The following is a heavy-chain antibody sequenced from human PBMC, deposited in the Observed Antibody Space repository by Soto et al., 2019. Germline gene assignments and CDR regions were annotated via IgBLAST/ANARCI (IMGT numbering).Heavy chain of an antibody. J-gene: IGHJ5*02. Sequence: QVQLVQSGAEVKKPGSSVKVSCKASGGTFSSYAISWVRQAPGQGLEWMGGIIPIFGTANYAQKFQGRVTITADESTSKAYMELSSLRSEDTALYYCARTIVVVTANPRWGWFDPWGQGTLVTVSS. CDR3: ARTIVVVTANPRWGWFDP. D-gene: IGHD2-21*02. CDR2: IIPIFGTA. CDR1: GGTFSSYA. V-gene: IGHV1-69*01.